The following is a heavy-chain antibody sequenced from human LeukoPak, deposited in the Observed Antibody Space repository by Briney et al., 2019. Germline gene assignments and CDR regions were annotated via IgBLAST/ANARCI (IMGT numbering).Heavy chain of an antibody. CDR2: ISAYNGNT. J-gene: IGHJ6*02. CDR3: ARDPVGVGNWGSHYYYGMDV. V-gene: IGHV1-18*01. Sequence: ASVKVSCKASGYTFSTYPMNWVRQAPGQGLEWMGWISAYNGNTNYAQKLQGRVTMTTDTSTSTAYMELRSLRSDDTAVYYCARDPVGVGNWGSHYYYGMDVWGQGTTVTVSS. D-gene: IGHD7-27*01. CDR1: GYTFSTYP.